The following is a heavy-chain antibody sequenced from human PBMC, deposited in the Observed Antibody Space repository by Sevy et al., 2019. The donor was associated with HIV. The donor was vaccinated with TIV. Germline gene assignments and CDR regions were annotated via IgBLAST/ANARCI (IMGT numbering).Heavy chain of an antibody. CDR2: INPISGGK. V-gene: IGHV1-2*06. J-gene: IGHJ6*02. D-gene: IGHD3-3*01. Sequence: ASVKVSCKASGYAFTGYYIHWVRQAPGQGLEWMGRINPISGGKDDSQKFHGRVTMSRDTSIRTAYMDVTRLRSDDSAVYYCASAPTDFWSGGMDVWGQGTVVTVSS. CDR1: GYAFTGYY. CDR3: ASAPTDFWSGGMDV.